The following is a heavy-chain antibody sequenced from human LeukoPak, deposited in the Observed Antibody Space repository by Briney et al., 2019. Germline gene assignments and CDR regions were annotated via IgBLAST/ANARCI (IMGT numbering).Heavy chain of an antibody. D-gene: IGHD3-3*01. V-gene: IGHV3-9*01. CDR1: GFTFDDYA. J-gene: IGHJ3*02. Sequence: GGSLRLSCAASGFTFDDYAMHWVRQAPGKGLEWVSGISWNSGSIGYADSVKGRFTISRDDAKNSLYLQMNSLRAEDTAVYYCARGDFYGVNAFDIWGQGTMVTVSS. CDR3: ARGDFYGVNAFDI. CDR2: ISWNSGSI.